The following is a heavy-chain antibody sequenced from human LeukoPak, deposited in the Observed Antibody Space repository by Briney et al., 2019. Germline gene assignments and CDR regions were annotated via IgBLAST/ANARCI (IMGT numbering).Heavy chain of an antibody. CDR1: GASFRNYY. CDR3: ARSGTYQYSSTSDY. J-gene: IGHJ4*02. V-gene: IGHV4-34*01. Sequence: SETLSLTCAVYGASFRNYYWSWIRQTPGKGLEWIGEIYHSGTTNYNPSLKSRVTISLDTSKNQFSLKLTSVTAADTAVYFCARSGTYQYSSTSDYWGQGTLVTVSS. CDR2: IYHSGTT. D-gene: IGHD6-13*01.